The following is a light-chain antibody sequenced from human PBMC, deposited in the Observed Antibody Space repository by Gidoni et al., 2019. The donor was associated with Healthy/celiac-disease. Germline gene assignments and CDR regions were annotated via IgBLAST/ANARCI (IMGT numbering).Light chain of an antibody. Sequence: QSALTQPASVSGSPGQSITISCTGTSSDVVGYNYVAWYQQNPGKAPKLMIYEVSNRPSGVSNRFSGSKSGNTASLTISGLQAEDEADYYCSSYTSSSTLGVFGTGTKVTVL. CDR2: EVS. CDR3: SSYTSSSTLGV. J-gene: IGLJ1*01. V-gene: IGLV2-14*01. CDR1: SSDVVGYNY.